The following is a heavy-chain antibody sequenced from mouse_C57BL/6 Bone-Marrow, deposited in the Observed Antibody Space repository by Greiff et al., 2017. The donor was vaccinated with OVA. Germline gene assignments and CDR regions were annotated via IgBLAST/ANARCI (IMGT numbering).Heavy chain of an antibody. CDR2: IYYSGTI. Sequence: VQLVESGPGLVKPSQTVFLTCTVTGISITTGNYRWSWIRQFPGNKLEWIGYIYYSGTITYNPSLTSRTTITRDTPKNQFFLEMNSLTAEDTATYYCAREGYYYGSGYFDVWGTGTTVTVSS. D-gene: IGHD1-1*01. J-gene: IGHJ1*03. V-gene: IGHV3-5*01. CDR3: AREGYYYGSGYFDV. CDR1: GISITTGNYR.